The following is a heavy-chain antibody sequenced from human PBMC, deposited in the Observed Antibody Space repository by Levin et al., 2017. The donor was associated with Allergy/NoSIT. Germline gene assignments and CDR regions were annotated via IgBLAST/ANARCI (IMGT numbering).Heavy chain of an antibody. D-gene: IGHD3-16*02. Sequence: GGSLRLSCRASGLTFSNYYMSWIRQAPGKALEWVSYINTVGSLPYYGDSVKGRFTISRDNAKTSLFLQMDSLRAEDTAVYYCAGIYPHRQVDPWGQGTLVTVSS. J-gene: IGHJ5*02. CDR2: INTVGSLP. CDR1: GLTFSNYY. CDR3: AGIYPHRQVDP. V-gene: IGHV3-11*01.